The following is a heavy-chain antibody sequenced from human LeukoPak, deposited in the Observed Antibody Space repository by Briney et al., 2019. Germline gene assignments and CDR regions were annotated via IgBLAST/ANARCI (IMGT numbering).Heavy chain of an antibody. CDR1: GYTFTSCY. Sequence: ASVKVSCKASGYTFTSCYIHWVRQAPGQGLEWMGIINPSGGSTDYAQEFQGRVTMTRHTSTNTVYMDLSSLTSEHTAVYYCARQSSNWFDPWGQGALVTVSS. V-gene: IGHV1-46*01. CDR3: ARQSSNWFDP. J-gene: IGHJ5*02. CDR2: INPSGGST.